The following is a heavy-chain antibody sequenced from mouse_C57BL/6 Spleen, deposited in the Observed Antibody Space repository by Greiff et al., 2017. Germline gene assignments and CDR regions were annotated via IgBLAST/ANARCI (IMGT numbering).Heavy chain of an antibody. D-gene: IGHD2-3*01. V-gene: IGHV1-54*01. CDR2: INPGSGGT. CDR3: ARGDGYGAGFAY. J-gene: IGHJ3*01. Sequence: VQLQQSGAELVRPGTSVKVSCKASGYAFTNYLIEWVKQRPGQGLEWIGVINPGSGGTNYNEKFKGKATLTADKSSSTAYMQLSSLTSEDSAVYFGARGDGYGAGFAYWGQGTLVTVSA. CDR1: GYAFTNYL.